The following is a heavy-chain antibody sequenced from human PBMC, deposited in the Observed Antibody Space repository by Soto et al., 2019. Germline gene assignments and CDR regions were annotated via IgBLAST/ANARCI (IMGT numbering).Heavy chain of an antibody. Sequence: GASVKVSCKASGYTFTSYGIHWVRQAPGQRLEWMGWINAANGDTKYSPKFQGRVTITRDTSASTAYMELSSLRSEDTAVYYCVRRNVSATGIDWFDPWGPGTMVTV. CDR2: INAANGDT. CDR3: VRRNVSATGIDWFDP. D-gene: IGHD6-13*01. V-gene: IGHV1-3*01. CDR1: GYTFTSYG. J-gene: IGHJ5*02.